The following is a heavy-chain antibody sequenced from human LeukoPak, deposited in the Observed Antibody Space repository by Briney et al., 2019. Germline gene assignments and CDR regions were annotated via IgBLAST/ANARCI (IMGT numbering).Heavy chain of an antibody. D-gene: IGHD1-26*01. CDR2: IKQDGSEK. J-gene: IGHJ4*02. CDR1: GFTFSSYW. V-gene: IGHV3-7*03. CDR3: AREDSGSYYSDY. Sequence: GSLRLSCAASGFTFSSYWMSWVRQAPGKGLEWVANIKQDGSEKYYVDSVKGRFTISRDNAKNSLYLQMNSLRVEDTAVYYCAREDSGSYYSDYWGQGTLVTVSS.